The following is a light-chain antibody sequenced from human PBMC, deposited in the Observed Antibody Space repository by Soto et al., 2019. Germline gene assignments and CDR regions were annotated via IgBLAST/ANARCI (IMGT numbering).Light chain of an antibody. CDR1: QSVRNY. CDR2: VAS. CDR3: QQYGGSPQT. J-gene: IGKJ1*01. Sequence: ESVLTQAPGVPSLSTGERATLSCRASQSVRNYLAWYQQKPGQAPRLLIYVASSRATGIPDRFSGSGSGTDFTLTISRLEPEDFAVYYCQQYGGSPQTFGQGTKVDIK. V-gene: IGKV3-20*01.